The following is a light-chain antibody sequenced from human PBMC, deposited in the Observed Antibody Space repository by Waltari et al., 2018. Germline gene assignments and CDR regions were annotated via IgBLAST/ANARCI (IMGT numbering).Light chain of an antibody. CDR2: GAS. V-gene: IGKV3-15*01. CDR3: QQFNDWSPRT. CDR1: QSVSNN. Sequence: EIVMTQSPATLSVSPGERATLSCRASQSVSNNLAWYQQTPGQAPRLLIYGASTRATGIPARFSGSGSGTEFTLTISSMQSEDFAVYYCQQFNDWSPRTFGQGTKVEIK. J-gene: IGKJ1*01.